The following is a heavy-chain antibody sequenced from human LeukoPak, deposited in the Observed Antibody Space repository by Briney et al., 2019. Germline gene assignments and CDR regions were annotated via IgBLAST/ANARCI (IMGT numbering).Heavy chain of an antibody. V-gene: IGHV3-23*01. D-gene: IGHD4-17*01. CDR1: GFTFSSYA. CDR3: AKDLSYGDYVGAFDM. J-gene: IGHJ3*02. CDR2: ISGSGGST. Sequence: GGSLRLSCAASGFTFSSYAMSWVRQAPGKGLEWVSAISGSGGSTYYADSVKGRFTISRDNSNNTLYLQMNSLRPEDTALYYCAKDLSYGDYVGAFDMWGQGTVVTVST.